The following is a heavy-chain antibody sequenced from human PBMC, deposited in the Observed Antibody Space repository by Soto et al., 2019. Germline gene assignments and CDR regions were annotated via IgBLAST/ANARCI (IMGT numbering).Heavy chain of an antibody. CDR3: AKDSSRRFRAAAGDY. V-gene: IGHV3-23*01. D-gene: IGHD6-13*01. J-gene: IGHJ4*02. CDR1: GFTFSSYA. CDR2: ISGSGGST. Sequence: EVQLLESGGGLVQPGGSLRLSCAASGFTFSSYAMSWVRQAPGKGLEWVSAISGSGGSTYYADSVKGRFTISRDNYKNTLYLQMNSLRAEDTAVYYCAKDSSRRFRAAAGDYWGQGTLVTVSS.